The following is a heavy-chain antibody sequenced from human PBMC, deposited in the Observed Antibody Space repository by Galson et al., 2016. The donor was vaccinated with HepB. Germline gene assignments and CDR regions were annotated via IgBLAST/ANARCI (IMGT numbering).Heavy chain of an antibody. D-gene: IGHD3-16*02. Sequence: SLRLSCAASGFTFSSYAMHWVRQAPGKGLEWVAVISFDGSNNFYADSVKGRFTISRDNSKNTLYLQMNSLRAEDTAVYYCARDDDYVWGTYRYTRTVPQYYFDYWGQGTLVTASS. CDR2: ISFDGSNN. V-gene: IGHV3-30-3*01. J-gene: IGHJ4*02. CDR3: ARDDDYVWGTYRYTRTVPQYYFDY. CDR1: GFTFSSYA.